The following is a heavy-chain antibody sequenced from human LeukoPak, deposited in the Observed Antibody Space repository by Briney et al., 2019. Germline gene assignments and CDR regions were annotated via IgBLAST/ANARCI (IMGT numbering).Heavy chain of an antibody. D-gene: IGHD6-13*01. CDR2: IYYSGST. CDR1: GGSISSYY. V-gene: IGHV4-59*12. J-gene: IGHJ4*02. CDR3: ARGEQQLVRPYYFDY. Sequence: KSSETLSLTCTVSGGSISSYYWSWIRQPPGKGLEWIGYIYYSGSTNYNPSLKSRVTISVDTSKNQFSLKLSSVTAADTAVYYCARGEQQLVRPYYFDYWGQGTLVTVSS.